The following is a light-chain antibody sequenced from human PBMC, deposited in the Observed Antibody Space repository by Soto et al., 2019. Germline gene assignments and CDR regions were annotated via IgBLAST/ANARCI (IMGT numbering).Light chain of an antibody. CDR3: HQYVSSVWT. CDR2: GAS. J-gene: IGKJ1*01. Sequence: EIVLTQSPGTLSLSPGDGATLSCRASQSVNNNYIAWYQQGPGQAPRLLIYGASSRVTGIPDRFSGSGSGTDFTLTISRLEPEDFAAYYCHQYVSSVWTFGQGTKVDIK. V-gene: IGKV3-20*01. CDR1: QSVNNNY.